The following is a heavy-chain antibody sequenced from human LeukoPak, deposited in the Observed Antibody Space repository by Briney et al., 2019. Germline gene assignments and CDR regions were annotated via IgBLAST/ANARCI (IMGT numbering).Heavy chain of an antibody. CDR1: GYTFTGYY. CDR3: SRAVFFHYALRPHSDAFDI. Sequence: ASVKVSCKASGYTFTGYYVHWVRQAPGQGLEWMGWIDPLSGDTNYVQKFQGRVTMTRDTSISTAYMELSRLRSDDTAVFFCSRAVFFHYALRPHSDAFDIWGQGPMVTVFS. V-gene: IGHV1-2*02. D-gene: IGHD4-17*01. CDR2: IDPLSGDT. J-gene: IGHJ3*02.